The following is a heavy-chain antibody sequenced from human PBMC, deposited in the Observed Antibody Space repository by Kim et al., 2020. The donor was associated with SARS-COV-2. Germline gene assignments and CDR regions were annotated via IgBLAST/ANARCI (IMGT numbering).Heavy chain of an antibody. Sequence: GGSLRLSCAASGFTFSSYAMSWVRQAPGKGLEWVSAISGSGGSTYYADSVKGRFTISRDNSKNTLYLQMNSLRAEDTAVYYCASDLGYVDTAPSAFDIWGQGTMVTVSS. V-gene: IGHV3-23*01. D-gene: IGHD5-18*01. CDR3: ASDLGYVDTAPSAFDI. CDR1: GFTFSSYA. J-gene: IGHJ3*02. CDR2: ISGSGGST.